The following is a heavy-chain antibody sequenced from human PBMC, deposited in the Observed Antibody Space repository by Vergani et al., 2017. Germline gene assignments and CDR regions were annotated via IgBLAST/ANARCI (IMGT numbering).Heavy chain of an antibody. V-gene: IGHV4-31*03. CDR2: IYYSGST. D-gene: IGHD3-3*01. CDR3: ARSHSIYDFWSGYRYDAFDI. J-gene: IGHJ3*02. Sequence: QVQLQESGPGLVKPSQTLSLTCTVSGGSISSGGYYWSWIRQHPWKGLEWIGYIYYSGSTYYNPSLKSRVTISVDTSKNQFSLKLSSVTAADTAVYYCARSHSIYDFWSGYRYDAFDIWGQGTMVTVSS. CDR1: GGSISSGGYY.